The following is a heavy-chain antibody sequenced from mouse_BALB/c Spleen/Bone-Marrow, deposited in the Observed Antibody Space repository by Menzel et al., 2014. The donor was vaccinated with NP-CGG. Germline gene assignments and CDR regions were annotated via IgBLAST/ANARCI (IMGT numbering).Heavy chain of an antibody. CDR2: IWAGGST. CDR1: GFSLTSYG. Sequence: VHLVESGPGLVAPSQSLSITCTVSGFSLTSYGVHWVRQPPGKGLEWLGVIWAGGSTNYNSALMSRLSISEDNSKSQVFLKKNSLQTEDTAMYYCASPIYYDYPLFAYWGQGTLVTVSA. CDR3: ASPIYYDYPLFAY. J-gene: IGHJ3*01. D-gene: IGHD2-4*01. V-gene: IGHV2-9*02.